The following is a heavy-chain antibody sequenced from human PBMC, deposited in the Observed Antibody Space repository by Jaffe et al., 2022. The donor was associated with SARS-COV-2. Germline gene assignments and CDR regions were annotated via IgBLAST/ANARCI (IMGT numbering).Heavy chain of an antibody. Sequence: QVQLVESGGALVKAGGSLRLSCAVSGFTFSDYYMSWIRQAPGKGLECVSFINTGGSPTYYADSVKGRFTISRDNAKSSLYLQMNSLRTEDTAVYYCARVSSSCIDYWGQGTLVTVSS. CDR2: INTGGSPT. CDR1: GFTFSDYY. CDR3: ARVSSSCIDY. V-gene: IGHV3-11*01. D-gene: IGHD6-13*01. J-gene: IGHJ4*02.